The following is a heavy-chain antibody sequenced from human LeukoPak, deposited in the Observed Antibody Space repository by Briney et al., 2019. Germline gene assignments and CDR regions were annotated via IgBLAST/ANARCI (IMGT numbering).Heavy chain of an antibody. D-gene: IGHD2-15*01. J-gene: IGHJ4*02. CDR2: ISGSGGST. CDR3: AKGRGRRLNASSDS. Sequence: EGSLRVSCAASGFRFRSYAMCWVRQAPGKGLEWVSGISGSGGSTYYSDSVKGRFTISRDNSNNTAYLQMNSLRGEDTAVYFCAKGRGRRLNASSDSWGQGPLVTVSS. V-gene: IGHV3-23*01. CDR1: GFRFRSYA.